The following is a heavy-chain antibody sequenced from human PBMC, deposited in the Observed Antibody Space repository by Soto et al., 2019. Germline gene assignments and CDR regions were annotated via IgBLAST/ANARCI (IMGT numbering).Heavy chain of an antibody. D-gene: IGHD5-12*01. V-gene: IGHV3-21*01. J-gene: IGHJ4*02. CDR2: ISTSSTYI. CDR1: GFTFSSYS. CDR3: ARGSIVATSLTPFDY. Sequence: PGGSLRLSCAASGFTFSSYSMNWARQAPGKGLEWVSSISTSSTYIYYADSVKGRFTVSRDNAKNSLYLQINSLRDEDTAVYYCARGSIVATSLTPFDYWGQGTQVTVSS.